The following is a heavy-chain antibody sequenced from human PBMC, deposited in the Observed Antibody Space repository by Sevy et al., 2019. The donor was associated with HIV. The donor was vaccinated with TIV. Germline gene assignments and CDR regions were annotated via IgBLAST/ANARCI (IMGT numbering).Heavy chain of an antibody. Sequence: ASVKVSCQSSGYNFNIYTIHWVRQARGQGLEWVGRIRPYDGDTDYAHNFHGRVSLTMDTSTSTAYLGLTSLRSDDTAVYFCTRDTWELLTGIAYYYSGMDVWGQGTTVTVSS. CDR2: IRPYDGDT. V-gene: IGHV1-18*01. CDR3: TRDTWELLTGIAYYYSGMDV. CDR1: GYNFNIYT. J-gene: IGHJ6*02. D-gene: IGHD1-26*01.